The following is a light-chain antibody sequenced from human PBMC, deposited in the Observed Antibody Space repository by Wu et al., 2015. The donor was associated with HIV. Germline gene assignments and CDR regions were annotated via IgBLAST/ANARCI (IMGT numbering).Light chain of an antibody. V-gene: IGKV3-11*01. CDR1: QTVSKY. J-gene: IGKJ4*01. Sequence: EIVLTQSPATLSLSPGERATLSCRASQTVSKYLAWYQQKPGQAPRLLIYDASNRATGIPARFSGSGSGTDFSLTISSLEPEDFAVYYCQQYSHSPPFTFGGGTKVEDQT. CDR3: QQYSHSPPFT. CDR2: DAS.